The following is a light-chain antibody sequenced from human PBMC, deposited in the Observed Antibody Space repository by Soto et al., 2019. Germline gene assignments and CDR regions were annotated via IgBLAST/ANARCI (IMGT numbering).Light chain of an antibody. CDR3: LLSFSGPRV. Sequence: QAVVTQEPSLSVSPGGTVTLTCASSTGAVTSGNFPYWFQQKPGQAPRTLIYETSNKHSWTPARFSGSLLGGKAALTLSGAQPEDEAAYYCLLSFSGPRVFGGATQLTVL. V-gene: IGLV7-46*01. CDR1: TGAVTSGNF. CDR2: ETS. J-gene: IGLJ3*02.